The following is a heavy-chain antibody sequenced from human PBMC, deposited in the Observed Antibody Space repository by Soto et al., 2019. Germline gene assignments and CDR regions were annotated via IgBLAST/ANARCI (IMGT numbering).Heavy chain of an antibody. CDR3: TTGTYYDMLTGYHNVAY. CDR1: GFNLSHPW. D-gene: IGHD3-9*01. V-gene: IGHV3-15*01. J-gene: IGHJ4*02. CDR2: IKSKTDGGTA. Sequence: GGSLRLSCVASGFNLSHPWMTLVRQAAGKGLEWVGRIKSKTDGGTADYAAPVKGRATISRDDSKNTVYLQLNSLKTEDTAVYYFTTGTYYDMLTGYHNVAYWGQGALVTVSS.